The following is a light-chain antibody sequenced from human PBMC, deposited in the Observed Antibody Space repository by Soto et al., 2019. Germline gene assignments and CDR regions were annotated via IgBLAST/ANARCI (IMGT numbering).Light chain of an antibody. CDR2: GAS. CDR3: QQYGSTPPYT. CDR1: QSVSSSY. V-gene: IGKV3-20*01. J-gene: IGKJ2*01. Sequence: EIVLTQSPGTLSLSPGERATLSCRASQSVSSSYLAWYQQKSGQAPRLLIYGASSRASGIPDRFSGGGSGTDFTLTISRLEPEDFAVYYCQQYGSTPPYTFGQGTKLEIK.